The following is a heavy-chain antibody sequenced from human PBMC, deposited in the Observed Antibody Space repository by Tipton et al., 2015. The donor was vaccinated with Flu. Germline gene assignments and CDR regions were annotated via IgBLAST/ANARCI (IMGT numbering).Heavy chain of an antibody. CDR1: GGSISSYY. Sequence: TLSLTCTVSGGSISSYYWSWIRQPPGKGLEWIGYIYYSGSTNYNPSLKSRVTISVDTSKNQFSLKLSSVTAADTAVYYCARGYSGSYHPPLYYWGQGTLVTVSS. CDR2: IYYSGST. J-gene: IGHJ4*02. CDR3: ARGYSGSYHPPLYY. V-gene: IGHV4-59*08. D-gene: IGHD1-26*01.